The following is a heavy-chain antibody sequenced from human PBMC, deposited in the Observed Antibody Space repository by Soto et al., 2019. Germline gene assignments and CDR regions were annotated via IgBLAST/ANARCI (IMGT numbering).Heavy chain of an antibody. Sequence: ASVKVSCKASGYTFTSYGISWVRQAPGQGLEWMGWVNAYNGNTNYAQKFQGRVTMTTDTSTSTAYMELRSLRSDDTAVYYCAWGYESSGYYLLDYRGQGTLVTVSS. CDR2: VNAYNGNT. J-gene: IGHJ4*02. CDR3: AWGYESSGYYLLDY. CDR1: GYTFTSYG. V-gene: IGHV1-18*01. D-gene: IGHD3-22*01.